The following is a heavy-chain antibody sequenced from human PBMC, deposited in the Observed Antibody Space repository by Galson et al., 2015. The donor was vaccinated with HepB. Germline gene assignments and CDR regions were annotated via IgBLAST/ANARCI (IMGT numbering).Heavy chain of an antibody. Sequence: SLRLSCAASGFTFSSYGMHWVRQAPGKGLEWVAVIWYDGSNKYYADSVKGRFTISRDNSKNTLYLQMNSLRAEDTAVYYCARENVDIVATIIGKGYYYYYGMDVWGQGTTVTVSS. V-gene: IGHV3-33*01. CDR3: ARENVDIVATIIGKGYYYYYGMDV. J-gene: IGHJ6*02. D-gene: IGHD5-12*01. CDR1: GFTFSSYG. CDR2: IWYDGSNK.